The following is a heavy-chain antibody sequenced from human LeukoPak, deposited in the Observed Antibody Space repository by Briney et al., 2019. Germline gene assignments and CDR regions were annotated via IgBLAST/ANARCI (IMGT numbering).Heavy chain of an antibody. Sequence: PGRSLRLSCAASGFTFSSYAMHWVRQAPGKGLEWVAVISYDGSNKYYADSVKGRFIISRDNSKNTLYLQMNSLRAEDTAVYYCARDVKRGSEKLRFLPDYWGQGTLVTVSS. CDR2: ISYDGSNK. V-gene: IGHV3-30-3*01. D-gene: IGHD3-3*01. CDR3: ARDVKRGSEKLRFLPDY. J-gene: IGHJ4*02. CDR1: GFTFSSYA.